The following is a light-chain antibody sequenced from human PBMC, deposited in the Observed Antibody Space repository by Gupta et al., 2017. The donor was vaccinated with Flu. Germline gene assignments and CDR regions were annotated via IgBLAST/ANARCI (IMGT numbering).Light chain of an antibody. CDR2: GAS. CDR3: QQYNYGLT. CDR1: EDVNTK. J-gene: IGKJ4*01. Sequence: EIILTQSPATLSVSPGERVTLSCRASEDVNTKLAWYRQKPGQAPRLLISGASTRATGIPDRFRGSWSGTEFTLTITSLQSEDFAIYFCQQYNYGLTFGGGTKVEIK. V-gene: IGKV3-15*01.